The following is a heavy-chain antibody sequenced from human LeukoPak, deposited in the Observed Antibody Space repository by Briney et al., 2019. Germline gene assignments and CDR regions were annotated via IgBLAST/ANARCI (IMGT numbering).Heavy chain of an antibody. Sequence: ASVKVSCKASGYTFTSYGLTWVRQAPGQGLEWMGWLSTYNGNTDYAQKFQGRGTMTTDTSTSTAYMELRSLRSDDTAVYYCARDRTSLSDPIVHDYWGQETLVTVSS. V-gene: IGHV1-18*01. J-gene: IGHJ4*02. D-gene: IGHD2/OR15-2a*01. CDR3: ARDRTSLSDPIVHDY. CDR2: LSTYNGNT. CDR1: GYTFTSYG.